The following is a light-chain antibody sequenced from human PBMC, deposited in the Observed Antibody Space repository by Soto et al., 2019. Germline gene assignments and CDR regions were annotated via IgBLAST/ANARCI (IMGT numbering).Light chain of an antibody. CDR1: QSISSW. CDR3: QQYNSYPLP. V-gene: IGKV1-5*03. Sequence: DIQMTQSPSTLSASVVVRVTITCRASQSISSWLAWYQQKPGKAPNLLLYKSSSLESGVPSRFSGSGSGTEVTLPISSLQPDDFSTYYCQQYNSYPLPFGGGPKVELK. CDR2: KSS. J-gene: IGKJ4*01.